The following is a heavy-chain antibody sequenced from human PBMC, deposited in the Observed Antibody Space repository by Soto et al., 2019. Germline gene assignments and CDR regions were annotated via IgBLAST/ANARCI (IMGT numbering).Heavy chain of an antibody. D-gene: IGHD3-9*01. CDR2: TSSSSSYK. V-gene: IGHV3-21*01. J-gene: IGHJ2*01. CDR3: ARGRDDILTGYAHWYFDL. CDR1: GFTFSSYS. Sequence: EVQLVESGGGLVKPGGSLRLSCGASGFTFSSYSMNWVRQAPGKGLEWVSSTSSSSSYKYYADSVKGRFTISRDNVKNSLYLQMNSLRAEDTAVYYCARGRDDILTGYAHWYFDLWGRGTLVTVSS.